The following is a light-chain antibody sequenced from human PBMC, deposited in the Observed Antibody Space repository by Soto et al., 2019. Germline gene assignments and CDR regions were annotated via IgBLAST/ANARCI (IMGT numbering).Light chain of an antibody. CDR1: SSDVGAYDY. V-gene: IGLV2-8*01. J-gene: IGLJ1*01. CDR3: SSFAGSNNFPYI. CDR2: EIN. Sequence: QSALTQPPSASGSPGQSVTISCTGTSSDVGAYDYVSWYQQHPGKAPKLMIYEINKRPSGVPDRFSGSKSGNTASLTVSGLQAEAEADYYCSSFAGSNNFPYIFGTGTKATVL.